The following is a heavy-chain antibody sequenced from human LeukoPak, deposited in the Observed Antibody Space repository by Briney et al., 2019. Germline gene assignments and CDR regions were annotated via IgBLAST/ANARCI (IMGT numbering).Heavy chain of an antibody. CDR3: TTDRYYDNSELQFQH. D-gene: IGHD3-22*01. CDR1: GFTLNNAW. Sequence: GGSLRLSCAASGFTLNNAWMSWVRQAPGKGLEWLGRIKRESDGGTIDYAAPVKGRFTISRDDSRNTLYLQMDSLKIEDTAVYYCTTDRYYDNSELQFQHWGQGTLVTVSS. V-gene: IGHV3-15*01. CDR2: IKRESDGGTI. J-gene: IGHJ1*01.